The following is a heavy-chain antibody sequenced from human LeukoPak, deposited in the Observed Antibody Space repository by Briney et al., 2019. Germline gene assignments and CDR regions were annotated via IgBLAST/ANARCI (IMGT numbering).Heavy chain of an antibody. D-gene: IGHD1-1*01. CDR1: GGSISSGSYY. V-gene: IGHV4-61*02. CDR3: ARVRPVFSLDY. J-gene: IGHJ4*02. Sequence: SETLSLTCTVSGGSISSGSYYWSWIRQPAGKGLEWIGRIYTSGSTNYNPSLKSRVTISVDTSKNQFSLKLSSVTAADTAVYYCARVRPVFSLDYWGQGTLVTVSS. CDR2: IYTSGST.